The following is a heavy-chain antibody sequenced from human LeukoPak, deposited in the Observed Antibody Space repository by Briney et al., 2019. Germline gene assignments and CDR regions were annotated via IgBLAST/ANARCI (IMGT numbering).Heavy chain of an antibody. J-gene: IGHJ4*02. CDR1: AFTFSSYS. V-gene: IGHV3-21*01. CDR2: ISSSSTYI. CDR3: ARVGNGYNPDY. D-gene: IGHD1-1*01. Sequence: GGSLRLSCAASAFTFSSYSMNWVRQAPGKGLEWVSSISSSSTYIYYADSVKGRFTISRDNAKNSLYLQMNSLRAEDTAVYYCARVGNGYNPDYWGQGTLVTVSS.